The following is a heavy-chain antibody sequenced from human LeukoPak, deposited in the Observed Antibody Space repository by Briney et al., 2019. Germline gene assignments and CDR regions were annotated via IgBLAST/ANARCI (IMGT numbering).Heavy chain of an antibody. V-gene: IGHV4-59*01. CDR3: ARSIVVPAAIAYYYYMDV. J-gene: IGHJ6*03. CDR2: IYYSGST. D-gene: IGHD2-2*02. CDR1: GGSISSYY. Sequence: SETLSLTCTVSGGSISSYYWSWIRQPPGKGLEWIGYIYYSGSTNYNPSLKSRVTISVDTSKNQFSLKLSSVTAADTAVYYCARSIVVPAAIAYYYYMDVWGKGTTVTVSS.